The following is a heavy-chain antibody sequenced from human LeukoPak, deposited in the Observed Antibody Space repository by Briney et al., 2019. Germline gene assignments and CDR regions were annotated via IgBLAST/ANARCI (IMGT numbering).Heavy chain of an antibody. CDR1: GYTFTNYG. Sequence: ASVKVSCKASGYTFTNYGLSWVRQAPGQGLEWMGWINAYNGNANYAQKVQGRVTMTTDTSTNTVYMELRSLRSDDTAVYYCARGHSSGRDYYFDYWGQGTLVTVSS. V-gene: IGHV1-18*01. J-gene: IGHJ4*02. CDR2: INAYNGNA. D-gene: IGHD6-19*01. CDR3: ARGHSSGRDYYFDY.